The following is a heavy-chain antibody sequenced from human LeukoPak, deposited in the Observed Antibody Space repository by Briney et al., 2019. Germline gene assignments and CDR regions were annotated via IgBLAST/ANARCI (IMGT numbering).Heavy chain of an antibody. Sequence: PSETLSLTCSVAGDSISTSNSYWGWIRQPPGKGLEWIGEINHSGSTNYNPSPKSRVTISVDTSKNQFSLKLSSVTAADTAVYYCARGGFSRRDIYYYYMDVWGKGTTVTVSS. J-gene: IGHJ6*03. CDR1: GDSISTSNSY. CDR3: ARGGFSRRDIYYYYMDV. CDR2: INHSGST. D-gene: IGHD3-3*01. V-gene: IGHV4-39*07.